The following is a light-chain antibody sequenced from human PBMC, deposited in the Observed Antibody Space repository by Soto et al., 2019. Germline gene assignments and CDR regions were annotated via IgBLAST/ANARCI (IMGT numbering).Light chain of an antibody. CDR2: DNN. CDR3: AAWDSSLSAV. J-gene: IGLJ2*01. Sequence: QSVLTQPPSVSAAPGQRVTISCSGSNSNIGSYSVSWYQQLPGTAPNLLIYDNNKRPSGIPDRFSGSKSGTSATLGITGLQTGDEADYYCAAWDSSLSAVFGGGTKLTVL. CDR1: NSNIGSYS. V-gene: IGLV1-51*01.